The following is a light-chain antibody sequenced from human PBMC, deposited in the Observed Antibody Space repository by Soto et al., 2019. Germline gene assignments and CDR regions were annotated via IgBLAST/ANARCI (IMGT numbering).Light chain of an antibody. CDR3: QQRSNWLT. J-gene: IGKJ4*01. CDR2: DAS. CDR1: QSVSSY. Sequence: SLLVHSPTTLSFSPRERATLSCRASQSVSSYLAWYQQKPGQAPRPLIYDASNRATGIPARFSGSGSGTDFTLTISSLEPEDFAVYYCQQRSNWLTFGGGTKVDIK. V-gene: IGKV3-11*01.